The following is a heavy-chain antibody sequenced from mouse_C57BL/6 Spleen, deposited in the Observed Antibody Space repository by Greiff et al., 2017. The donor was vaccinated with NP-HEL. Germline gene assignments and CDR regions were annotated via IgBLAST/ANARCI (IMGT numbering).Heavy chain of an antibody. Sequence: QVQLQQSGAELARPGASVTLSCKASGYTFTSYGISWVKQRTGQGLEWIGEIYPRSGHTYYNEKFKGKATLTADKSSSTAYMELRSLTSEDSAVYFCARFTTVVAFDYWGQGTTLTVSS. D-gene: IGHD1-1*01. CDR1: GYTFTSYG. CDR2: IYPRSGHT. J-gene: IGHJ2*01. V-gene: IGHV1-81*01. CDR3: ARFTTVVAFDY.